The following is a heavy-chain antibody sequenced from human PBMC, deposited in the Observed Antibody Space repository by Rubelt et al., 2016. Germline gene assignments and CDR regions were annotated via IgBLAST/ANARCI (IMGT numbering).Heavy chain of an antibody. Sequence: YYWAWVRQAPGKGLEWVSYISGTSSISYADSVKGRFTISRDNAKNSLYLQMNSLGAEDTAVYYCAKDPIAGAVAGRGGDYWGQGTLVTVSS. CDR1: YY. CDR2: ISGTSSI. D-gene: IGHD6-19*01. J-gene: IGHJ4*02. V-gene: IGHV3-69-1*01. CDR3: AKDPIAGAVAGRGGDY.